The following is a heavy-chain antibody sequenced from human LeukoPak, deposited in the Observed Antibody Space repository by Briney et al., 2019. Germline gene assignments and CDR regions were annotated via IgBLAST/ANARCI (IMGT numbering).Heavy chain of an antibody. CDR2: IYTSGST. CDR3: ASSRNTYYYDSSGYALYYYYYMDV. CDR1: GGSISSGSYY. Sequence: TLSLTCTVSGGSISSGSYYWSWIRQPAGKGLEWIGRIYTSGSTNYNPSLKSRVTISVDTSKNQFSLKLSSVTAADTAVYYCASSRNTYYYDSSGYALYYYYYMDVWGKGTTVTISS. D-gene: IGHD3-22*01. J-gene: IGHJ6*03. V-gene: IGHV4-61*02.